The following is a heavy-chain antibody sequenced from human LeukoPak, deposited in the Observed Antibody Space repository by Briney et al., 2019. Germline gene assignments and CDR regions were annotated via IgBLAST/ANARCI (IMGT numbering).Heavy chain of an antibody. CDR3: ARDGYPMVRGVPPRYNWFDP. CDR1: GYTFTGYY. D-gene: IGHD3-10*01. CDR2: INPNSGGT. V-gene: IGHV1-2*04. Sequence: ASVKVSCKASGYTFTGYYMHWVRQAPGQGLEWMGWINPNSGGTNYAQKFQGWVTMTRDTSISTAYMELSRLRSDDTAVYYCARDGYPMVRGVPPRYNWFDPWGQGTLVTVSS. J-gene: IGHJ5*02.